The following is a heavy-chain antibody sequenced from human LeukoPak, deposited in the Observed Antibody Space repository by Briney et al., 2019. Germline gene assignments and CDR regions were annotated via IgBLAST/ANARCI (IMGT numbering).Heavy chain of an antibody. D-gene: IGHD4-17*01. CDR2: ISYIGST. CDR1: ADSFSSHY. V-gene: IGHV4-59*11. Sequence: SETLSLTCAVPADSFSSHYWTGIRQPPGKGLEWIGYISYIGSTNSNPSLKSRVTISIDTSKNQFSLKLSSVTAADTAVYYCASDLVTVTKGFDIWGQGTMVTVSS. J-gene: IGHJ3*02. CDR3: ASDLVTVTKGFDI.